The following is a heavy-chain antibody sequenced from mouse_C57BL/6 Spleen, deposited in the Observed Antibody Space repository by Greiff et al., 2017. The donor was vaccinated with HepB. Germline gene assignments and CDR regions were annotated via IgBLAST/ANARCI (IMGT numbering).Heavy chain of an antibody. CDR3: ARPRWLGAMDY. CDR2: ISSGSSTI. D-gene: IGHD1-1*02. J-gene: IGHJ4*01. Sequence: EVKLVESGGGLVKPGGSLKLSCAASGFTFSDYGMHWVRQASEKGLEWVAYISSGSSTIYYADTVKGRFTISRDNAKNTLFLQMTSLRSEDTAMYYCARPRWLGAMDYWGQGTSVTVSS. V-gene: IGHV5-17*01. CDR1: GFTFSDYG.